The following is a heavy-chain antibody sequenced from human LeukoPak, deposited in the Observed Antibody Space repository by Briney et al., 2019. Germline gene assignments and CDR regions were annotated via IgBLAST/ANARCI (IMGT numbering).Heavy chain of an antibody. V-gene: IGHV3-64*02. J-gene: IGHJ4*02. CDR1: GFTFNTYV. CDR3: ARATSMIVVAPDY. Sequence: GGSLRLSCDASGFTFNTYVMHWVRQAPGKGLEYVSGINVNGGRTYYADSVKGRFTVSRDNSKNTLYLQMGNLRVDDMAVYFCARATSMIVVAPDYWGQGAPVTISS. CDR2: INVNGGRT. D-gene: IGHD3-22*01.